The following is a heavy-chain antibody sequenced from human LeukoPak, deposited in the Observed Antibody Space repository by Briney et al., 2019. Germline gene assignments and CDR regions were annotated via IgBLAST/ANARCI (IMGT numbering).Heavy chain of an antibody. J-gene: IGHJ4*02. V-gene: IGHV3-30*02. Sequence: PGGSLRLSCAASGFTFNNFDMHWVRQAPGKGLEWVALVLSGGTDKYYADSVKGRFTISRDNSKNMVYLQMNSLRVEDTAVYYCAKDRDDYGDDCWGQGILVTVST. D-gene: IGHD4-17*01. CDR1: GFTFNNFD. CDR3: AKDRDDYGDDC. CDR2: VLSGGTDK.